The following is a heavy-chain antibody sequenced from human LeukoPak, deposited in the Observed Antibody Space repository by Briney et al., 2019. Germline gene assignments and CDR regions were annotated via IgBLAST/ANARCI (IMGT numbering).Heavy chain of an antibody. CDR1: GFTCSSYA. J-gene: IGHJ6*02. D-gene: IGHD5-12*01. CDR3: AKSRGYDVRYYYYGMDV. V-gene: IGHV3-23*01. CDR2: ISGNGGST. Sequence: PGGSLRLACAASGFTCSSYAMAWVRQAPGKGLEWVSVISGNGGSTYYADSVKGRFTISRDNSKNTLYLQMNSLRAEDTAVYYCAKSRGYDVRYYYYGMDVWGQGTTVTVSS.